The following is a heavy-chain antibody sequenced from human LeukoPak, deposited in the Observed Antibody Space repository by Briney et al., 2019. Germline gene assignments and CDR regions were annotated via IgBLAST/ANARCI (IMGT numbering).Heavy chain of an antibody. CDR3: AIPPTQDLGGVYYFDY. CDR1: GYSLRRGYY. V-gene: IGHV4-38-2*01. D-gene: IGHD1-26*01. Sequence: SETLSLTCAVSGYSLRRGYYWGWIRPPPGEGLEWIGSIYHSGSTYYIASLKSRVTISVDTSKNKFSLYLSSVTAADTAVYYCAIPPTQDLGGVYYFDYWGQGTLATVS. CDR2: IYHSGST. J-gene: IGHJ4*02.